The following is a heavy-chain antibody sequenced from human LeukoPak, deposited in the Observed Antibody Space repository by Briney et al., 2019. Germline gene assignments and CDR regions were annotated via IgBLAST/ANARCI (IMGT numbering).Heavy chain of an antibody. Sequence: SVKVSCKASGGTFSSYAISWVRQAPGQGLEWMGGIIPIFGTANYAQKFQGRVTITTDESTSTAYMELSSLKSQDTAVHYLARVPRGFSFTGGVGRTYWFHPWGQGT. CDR1: GGTFSSYA. CDR2: IIPIFGTA. J-gene: IGHJ5*02. D-gene: IGHD3-16*01. V-gene: IGHV1-69*05. CDR3: ARVPRGFSFTGGVGRTYWFHP.